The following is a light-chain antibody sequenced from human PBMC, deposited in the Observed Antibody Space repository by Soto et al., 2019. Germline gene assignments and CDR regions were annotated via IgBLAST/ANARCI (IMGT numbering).Light chain of an antibody. Sequence: EIVLTQSPGTLSLSPGERATLSCRASESVGGNFLAWYQQKPGQAPRLLIYGASTRATGIPDRFSGSGSGTDFTLTISRLEPEDFAVYHWQLYTNSPEWTFGQGTKVEIK. J-gene: IGKJ1*01. CDR3: QLYTNSPEWT. CDR1: ESVGGNF. V-gene: IGKV3-20*01. CDR2: GAS.